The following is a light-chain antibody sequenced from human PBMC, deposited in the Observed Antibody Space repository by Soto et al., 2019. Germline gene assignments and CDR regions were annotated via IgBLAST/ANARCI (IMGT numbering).Light chain of an antibody. V-gene: IGKV3-11*01. Sequence: EIMLTQSPATLSLSPGERATLSCRASQSVSSYLAWYQQKPGQAPRLLIYDASNRATGIPARFSGSGSGTDFTLTISSLEPEDFAVYYCHQYDNSPWTFGQGTKVDIK. CDR1: QSVSSY. CDR3: HQYDNSPWT. CDR2: DAS. J-gene: IGKJ1*01.